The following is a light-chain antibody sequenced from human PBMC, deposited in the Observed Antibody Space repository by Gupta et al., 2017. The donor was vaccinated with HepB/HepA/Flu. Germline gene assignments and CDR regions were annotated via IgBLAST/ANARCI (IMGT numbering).Light chain of an antibody. CDR2: TPN. CDR3: ASWDDSLNTYV. Sequence: HSVLTQPPSASGTPGQRVTISCSGGTSNIGSNVVAWYQQFPGTAPKLLIYTPNQRPSGVPVRFSASKSGTSASLAISGLQSEDEADYHCASWDDSLNTYVFGTGTRVTVL. V-gene: IGLV1-44*01. J-gene: IGLJ1*01. CDR1: TSNIGSNV.